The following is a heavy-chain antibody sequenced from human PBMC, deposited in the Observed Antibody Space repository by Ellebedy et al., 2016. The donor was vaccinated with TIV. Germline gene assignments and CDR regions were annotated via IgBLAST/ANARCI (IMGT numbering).Heavy chain of an antibody. V-gene: IGHV3-21*01. D-gene: IGHD3-10*01. CDR3: ARLADLWFGDLFD. CDR2: ITSSSSHI. Sequence: GESLKISCAASRFTSSFSSYRLTWVRQAPGKGLEWVSSITSSSSHIYYADSVKGRFTTSRDNAKNSLYLQMNNLRAEDTAVYYCARLADLWFGDLFDWGQGTLVTVSS. CDR1: RFTSSFSSYR. J-gene: IGHJ4*02.